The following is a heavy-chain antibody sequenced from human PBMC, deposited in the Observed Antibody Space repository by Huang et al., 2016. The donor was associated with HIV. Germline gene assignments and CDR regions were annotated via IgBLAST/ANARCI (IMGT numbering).Heavy chain of an antibody. V-gene: IGHV1-2*02. CDR2: RNTKRGAT. J-gene: IGHJ3*02. CDR1: GFTVTGYY. Sequence: QVQLVQSGAEVKKPGASVEVSCKASGFTVTGYYLHWVRQAPGQGLEFGGWRNTKRGATNDTQHFQGRVTMTWDTSITTACLDLRRLRSDDTAVYYCARGTYYHFFDKWGQGTMVIVSS. CDR3: ARGTYYHFFDK. D-gene: IGHD3-3*02.